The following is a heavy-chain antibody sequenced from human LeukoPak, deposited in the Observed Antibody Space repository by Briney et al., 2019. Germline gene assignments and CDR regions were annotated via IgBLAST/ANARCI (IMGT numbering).Heavy chain of an antibody. CDR3: AKDSPVATV. CDR1: GFTFSSYG. CDR2: IDGSGGGT. Sequence: GGSLRLSCAGAGFTFSSYGMSWVRQAPGKGLEWVSAIDGSGGGTYYTDSVKGRFTISRDNSKNTLYLQMNGLRVEDTAVYYCAKDSPVATVWGQGTLVTVSS. D-gene: IGHD5-12*01. J-gene: IGHJ4*02. V-gene: IGHV3-23*01.